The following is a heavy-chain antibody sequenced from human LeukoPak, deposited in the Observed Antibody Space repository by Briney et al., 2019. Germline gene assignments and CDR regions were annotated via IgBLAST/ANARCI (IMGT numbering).Heavy chain of an antibody. V-gene: IGHV3-23*01. CDR3: AGSSCGGNCYSGFDY. J-gene: IGHJ4*02. D-gene: IGHD2-21*02. CDR2: ISGSGSST. CDR1: GFTFSSFG. Sequence: GRSLRLSCAASGFTFSSFGMHWVRQAPGKGLQWVSAISGSGSSTYYADSVKGRFTISRDNSKNTLFLQMNSLRAEDTAVYYCAGSSCGGNCYSGFDYWGQGTLVTVSS.